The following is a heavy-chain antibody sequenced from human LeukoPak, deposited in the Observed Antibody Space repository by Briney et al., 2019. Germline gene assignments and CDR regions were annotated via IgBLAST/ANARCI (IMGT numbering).Heavy chain of an antibody. CDR1: RDTFSSYA. D-gene: IGHD4-17*01. V-gene: IGHV1-69*04. J-gene: IGHJ6*02. Sequence: AAVKVSSKASRDTFSSYAISWVRQAPGQGLEWMGRIIPILGIANYAQKFQGRVTITADKSTSTAYMELSSLRSEDTAVYYCAREATVPYYYYGMDVWGQGTTVTVSS. CDR2: IIPILGIA. CDR3: AREATVPYYYYGMDV.